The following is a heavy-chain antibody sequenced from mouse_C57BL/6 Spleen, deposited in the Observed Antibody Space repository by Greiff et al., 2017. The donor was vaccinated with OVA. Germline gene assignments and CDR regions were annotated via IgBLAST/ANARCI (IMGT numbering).Heavy chain of an antibody. V-gene: IGHV1-69*01. Sequence: QVQLQQPGAELVMPGASVKLSCKASGYTFTSYWMHWVKQRPGQGLEWIGELDPSDSYTNYNQKFKGKSTLTVDKSSSTAYMQLSSLTSEDSAVYYCARSYYYGSSWYFDVWGTGTTVTVSS. D-gene: IGHD1-1*01. CDR2: LDPSDSYT. CDR3: ARSYYYGSSWYFDV. J-gene: IGHJ1*03. CDR1: GYTFTSYW.